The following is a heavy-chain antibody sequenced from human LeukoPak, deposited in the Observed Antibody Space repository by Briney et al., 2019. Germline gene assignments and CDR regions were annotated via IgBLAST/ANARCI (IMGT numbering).Heavy chain of an antibody. CDR3: ASGGGPTPFDY. CDR1: GFTFSSYS. CDR2: ISSSSSTI. D-gene: IGHD3-16*01. Sequence: GGSLRLSCAASGFTFSSYSMNWVRQAPGKGLEWVSYISSSSSTIYYADSVKGRFTISRDNAKNSLYLQMNSLRAEDTAVYYCASGGGPTPFDYWDQGTLVTVCS. J-gene: IGHJ4*02. V-gene: IGHV3-48*04.